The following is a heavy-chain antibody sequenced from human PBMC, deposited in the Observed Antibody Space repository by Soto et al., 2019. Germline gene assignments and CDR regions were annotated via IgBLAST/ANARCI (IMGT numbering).Heavy chain of an antibody. CDR1: GFTFSSYE. CDR2: ISSSGSTI. CDR3: ARDFIAVAGYDAFDI. J-gene: IGHJ3*02. D-gene: IGHD6-19*01. V-gene: IGHV3-48*03. Sequence: SLRLSCAASGFTFSSYEMNWVRQAPGKGLEWVSYISSSGSTIYYADSVKGRFTISRDNAKNSLYLQMNSLRAEDTAVYYCARDFIAVAGYDAFDIWGQGTMVTVSS.